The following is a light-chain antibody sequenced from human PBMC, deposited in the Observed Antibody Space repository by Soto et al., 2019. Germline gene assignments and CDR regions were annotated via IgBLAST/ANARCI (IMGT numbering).Light chain of an antibody. Sequence: EVVMTQSPATLSVSPGERATLSCRASQSVSSNLAWYQQNRGQAPRLLIYGASTRATGVPARFSGSGSGTEFTLTISSLHSEDFAFYYCQQYFNWPRTFGQGSKVKSN. J-gene: IGKJ1*01. CDR2: GAS. CDR1: QSVSSN. V-gene: IGKV3-15*01. CDR3: QQYFNWPRT.